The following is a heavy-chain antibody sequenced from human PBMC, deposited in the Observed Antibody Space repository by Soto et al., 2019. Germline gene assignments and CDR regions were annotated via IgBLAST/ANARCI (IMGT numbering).Heavy chain of an antibody. CDR2: IYSGGST. CDR1: GFTVSSNY. D-gene: IGHD3-22*01. Sequence: PGGSLRLSCAASGFTVSSNYMSWVRQAPGKGLEWVSVIYSGGSTYYADSVKGRFTISRDNSKNTLYLQMNSLRAEDTAVYYCARPKTQYSSGYYHQDYWGQGTLVTVSS. CDR3: ARPKTQYSSGYYHQDY. J-gene: IGHJ4*02. V-gene: IGHV3-66*04.